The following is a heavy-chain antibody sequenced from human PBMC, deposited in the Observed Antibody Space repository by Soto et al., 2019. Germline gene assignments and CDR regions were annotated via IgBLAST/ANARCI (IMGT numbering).Heavy chain of an antibody. CDR2: IYHTGST. D-gene: IGHD3-10*01. J-gene: IGHJ5*02. Sequence: QVQLQESGPGLVKPSGTLSLTCAVAGGSLSSTHWWSWVLQPPRKGLEWIGDIYHTGSTNYNPSLNSRVTISVDKSNNRFSMNLSSVAAEDTAVYYCARDHYYYGSGDKGGFDPWGQGTLVIVSS. V-gene: IGHV4-4*02. CDR3: ARDHYYYGSGDKGGFDP. CDR1: GGSLSSTHW.